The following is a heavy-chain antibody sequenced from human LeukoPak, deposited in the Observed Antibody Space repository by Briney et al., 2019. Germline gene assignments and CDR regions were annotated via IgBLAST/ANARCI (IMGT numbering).Heavy chain of an antibody. D-gene: IGHD6-13*01. CDR2: IYYSGST. Sequence: SETLSLTCTVSGGSISSYYWSWIRQPPGKGLEWIGYIYYSGSTNYNPSLKNRVTISVDTSKNQFSLKLSSVTAADTAVYYCARETTIASTDWGQGTLVTVSS. CDR3: ARETTIASTD. J-gene: IGHJ4*02. CDR1: GGSISSYY. V-gene: IGHV4-59*01.